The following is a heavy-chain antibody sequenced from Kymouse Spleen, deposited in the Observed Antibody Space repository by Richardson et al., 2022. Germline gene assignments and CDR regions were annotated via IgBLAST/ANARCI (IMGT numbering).Heavy chain of an antibody. CDR1: GGSISSSSYY. Sequence: QLQLQESGPGLVKPSETLSLTCTVSGGSISSSSYYWGWIRQPPGKGLEWIGSIYYSGSTYYNPSLKSRVTISVDTSKNQFSLKLSSVTAADTAVYYCARHHSGYDSPYYFDYWGQGTLVTVSS. D-gene: IGHD5-12*01. CDR3: ARHHSGYDSPYYFDY. J-gene: IGHJ4*02. V-gene: IGHV4-39*01. CDR2: IYYSGST.